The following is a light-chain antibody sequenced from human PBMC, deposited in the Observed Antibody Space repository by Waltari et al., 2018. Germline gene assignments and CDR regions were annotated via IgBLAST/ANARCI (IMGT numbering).Light chain of an antibody. CDR1: SSNIGKNY. CDR3: GTWDSNLSAWV. V-gene: IGLV1-51*01. J-gene: IGLJ3*02. Sequence: QSVLTQPPSVSAAPGQTVTISCSGSSSNIGKNYVSWHQQFQGTAPTLLIYETSNRPSGIPDPFPGSKTGTAVTLGSSGLQTGDEADYYCGTWDSNLSAWVCGEGTRLTVL. CDR2: ETS.